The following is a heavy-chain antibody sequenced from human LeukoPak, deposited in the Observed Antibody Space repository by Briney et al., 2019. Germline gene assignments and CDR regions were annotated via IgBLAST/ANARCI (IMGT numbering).Heavy chain of an antibody. J-gene: IGHJ5*02. D-gene: IGHD2-2*01. Sequence: PGGSLRLSCAASGFTLSSYSMNWVRQAPGKGLEWVSSISSSSSYIYYADSVKGRFTISRDNAKNSLYLQMNSLRAEDTAVYYCARVEGVVPAATNWFDPWGQGTLVTVSS. CDR2: ISSSSSYI. V-gene: IGHV3-21*01. CDR1: GFTLSSYS. CDR3: ARVEGVVPAATNWFDP.